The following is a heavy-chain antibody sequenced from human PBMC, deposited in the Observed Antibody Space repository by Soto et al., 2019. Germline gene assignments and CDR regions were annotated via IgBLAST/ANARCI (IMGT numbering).Heavy chain of an antibody. Sequence: ASVKVSCKASGYTFTNYGITWVRQAPGQGLEWMGWISAYNGNTNYAQKLQGRVTMTTDTSTSTAYMELRSLRSDDTAVYYCARNFNYYDSGGSGYWGQGTLVTVSS. J-gene: IGHJ4*02. CDR1: GYTFTNYG. CDR2: ISAYNGNT. V-gene: IGHV1-18*01. CDR3: ARNFNYYDSGGSGY. D-gene: IGHD3-22*01.